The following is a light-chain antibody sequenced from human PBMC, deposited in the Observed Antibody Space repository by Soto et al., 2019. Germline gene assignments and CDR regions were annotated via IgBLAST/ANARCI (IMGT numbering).Light chain of an antibody. CDR1: QSISSW. V-gene: IGKV1-5*03. Sequence: DIQMTQSPSTLSASVGDRVTITCRASQSISSWLAWYQQKPGKAPNLLIYKASSLESGVPSRFSGSGSGTDFTLTISSLEPEDFAIYYCQQRSNWPPVTFGGGTKVEIK. CDR3: QQRSNWPPVT. CDR2: KAS. J-gene: IGKJ4*01.